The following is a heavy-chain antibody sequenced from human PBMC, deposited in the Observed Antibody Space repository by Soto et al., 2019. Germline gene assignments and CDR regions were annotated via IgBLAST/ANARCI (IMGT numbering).Heavy chain of an antibody. V-gene: IGHV1-69*01. J-gene: IGHJ5*02. D-gene: IGHD3-22*01. Sequence: QVQLVQSGAEVKKPGSSVKVSCKASGGTFSSYAISWVRQSTGQGLEWMGGIIPIFGTANSAQKFQGRVTSAADEATSTAYMELSSLSSEYTAVYYCARDGGGDYYDSSGYYFPFDHWGQVTVVTVSS. CDR1: GGTFSSYA. CDR3: ARDGGGDYYDSSGYYFPFDH. CDR2: IIPIFGTA.